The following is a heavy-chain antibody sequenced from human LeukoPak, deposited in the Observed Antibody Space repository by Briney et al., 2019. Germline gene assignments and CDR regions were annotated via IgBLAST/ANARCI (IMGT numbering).Heavy chain of an antibody. Sequence: SENLSLTCTVSGGSISSGDYYWRWIRQPAGKGLEWIGYIYYSGSTYYNPSLKSRVTISVDTSKNQFSLKLSSVTAADTAVYYCARGHSGSYYFDYWGQGTLITVSS. CDR2: IYYSGST. D-gene: IGHD1-26*01. V-gene: IGHV4-30-4*08. CDR3: ARGHSGSYYFDY. J-gene: IGHJ4*02. CDR1: GGSISSGDYY.